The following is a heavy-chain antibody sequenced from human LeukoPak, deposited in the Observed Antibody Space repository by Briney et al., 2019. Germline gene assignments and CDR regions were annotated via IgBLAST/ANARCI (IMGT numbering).Heavy chain of an antibody. D-gene: IGHD3-10*01. CDR3: AKDYTDYYGSGSYVDY. Sequence: GGSLRLSCAASGFTFDDYAMHWVRQAPGKGLEWVSGISWNSGSIGYADSVKGRFTISRDNAKNSLYLQMNSLRAEDTALYYCAKDYTDYYGSGSYVDYWGQGTLVTVSS. CDR2: ISWNSGSI. CDR1: GFTFDDYA. V-gene: IGHV3-9*01. J-gene: IGHJ4*02.